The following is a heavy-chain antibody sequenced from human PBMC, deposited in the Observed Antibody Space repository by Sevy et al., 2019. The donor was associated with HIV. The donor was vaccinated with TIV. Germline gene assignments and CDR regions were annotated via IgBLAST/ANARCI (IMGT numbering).Heavy chain of an antibody. CDR1: GFTFDDYA. CDR2: ISGGGKTT. D-gene: IGHD3-22*01. J-gene: IGHJ3*02. CDR3: AKDRERLVSYYDRSGYYFGDAFDT. Sequence: GGSLRLSCAASGFTFDDYAMTWVRQAPGKGLEWVSVISGGGKTTYYAGSVKGRFTISRDNSKNTLYLQMNSLRAEDTALYYCAKDRERLVSYYDRSGYYFGDAFDTWGQGTLVTVSS. V-gene: IGHV3-23*01.